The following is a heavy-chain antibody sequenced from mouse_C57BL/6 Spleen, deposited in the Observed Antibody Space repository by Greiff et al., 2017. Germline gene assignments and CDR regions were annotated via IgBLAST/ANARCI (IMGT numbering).Heavy chain of an antibody. CDR1: GYTFTSYW. Sequence: QVQLQQPGAELVRPGSSVKLSCKASGYTFTSYWMHWVKQRPIQGLEWIGNIDPSDSETHYNQKFKDKATLTVDKSSSTAYMQLSSLTSEASAVYYCARIYYGNYDYAMDYWGQGTSVTVSS. V-gene: IGHV1-52*01. CDR2: IDPSDSET. CDR3: ARIYYGNYDYAMDY. J-gene: IGHJ4*01. D-gene: IGHD2-1*01.